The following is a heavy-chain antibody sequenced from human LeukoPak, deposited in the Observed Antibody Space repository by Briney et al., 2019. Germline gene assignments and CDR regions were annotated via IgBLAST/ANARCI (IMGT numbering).Heavy chain of an antibody. D-gene: IGHD6-19*01. Sequence: PGGSLRLSCAASGFTFSSYAMSWVRHAPGKGLEWVSAISGGGTSTYYADSVKGRFTISRDNSKNTLYLQMNSLRAKDTAVYYCAKRPSSSGWYPDYWGQGTLVTVSS. CDR1: GFTFSSYA. CDR3: AKRPSSSGWYPDY. J-gene: IGHJ4*02. CDR2: ISGGGTST. V-gene: IGHV3-23*01.